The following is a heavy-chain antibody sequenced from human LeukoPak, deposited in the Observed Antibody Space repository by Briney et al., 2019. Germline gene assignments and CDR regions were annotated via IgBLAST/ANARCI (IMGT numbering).Heavy chain of an antibody. CDR1: GFTFSSYS. CDR2: INHSGST. D-gene: IGHD3-22*01. J-gene: IGHJ4*02. V-gene: IGHV4-34*01. CDR3: ARRNYDRSGYVDY. Sequence: GSLRLSCAASGFTFSSYSMNWIRQPPGKGLEWIGEINHSGSTNYNPSLKSRVTISVDTSKNQFSLKLSSVTAADTAVYYCARRNYDRSGYVDYWGQGTLVTVSS.